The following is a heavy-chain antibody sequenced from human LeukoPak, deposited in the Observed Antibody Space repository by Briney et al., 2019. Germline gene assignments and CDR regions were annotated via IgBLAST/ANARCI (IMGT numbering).Heavy chain of an antibody. CDR1: GFTFSTYA. V-gene: IGHV3-23*01. D-gene: IGHD2-2*01. CDR3: AKVKAPDAIASYFDY. J-gene: IGHJ4*02. CDR2: ISGSGDNT. Sequence: GGSLRLSCAASGFTFSTYAMSWVRQAPGKGLEWVSSISGSGDNTYYADSVKGQFTLSRDNSKNTLDLQMNSLRAEDTAIYHCAKVKAPDAIASYFDYWGQRTLVTVSS.